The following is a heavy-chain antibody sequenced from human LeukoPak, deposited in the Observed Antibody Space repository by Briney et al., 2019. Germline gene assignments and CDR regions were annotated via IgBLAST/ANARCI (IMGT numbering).Heavy chain of an antibody. J-gene: IGHJ2*01. Sequence: SETLSLTCTVSGGSISNYYWSWIRQPPGKGLEWIGYIYYSGTTNYNPSLKSRVTISLDTSKNQFSLKLSSVTAADTAVYYCAREINRNWYFDLWGRGTLVTVSS. D-gene: IGHD1-14*01. CDR2: IYYSGTT. CDR3: AREINRNWYFDL. CDR1: GGSISNYY. V-gene: IGHV4-59*01.